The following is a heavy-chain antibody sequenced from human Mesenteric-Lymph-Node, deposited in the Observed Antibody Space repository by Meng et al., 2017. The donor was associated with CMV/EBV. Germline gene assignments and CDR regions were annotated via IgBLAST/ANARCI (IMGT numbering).Heavy chain of an antibody. CDR2: IRYDGNNQ. D-gene: IGHD2-2*01. CDR3: AKDGLQYQLLSYSHFDY. J-gene: IGHJ4*02. Sequence: GESLKISCAASGFTFSSYGMHWVRQAPGKGLEWVAFIRYDGNNQYYAGSVKGRFTISRDNSKNTLYLQMNSLRGEDTAVYYCAKDGLQYQLLSYSHFDYWGQGTLVTVSS. CDR1: GFTFSSYG. V-gene: IGHV3-30*02.